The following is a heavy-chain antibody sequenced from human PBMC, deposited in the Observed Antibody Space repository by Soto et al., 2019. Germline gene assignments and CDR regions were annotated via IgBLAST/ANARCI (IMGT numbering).Heavy chain of an antibody. CDR1: GGSISTSNW. Sequence: QVQLQESGPGLVKPSGTLSLTCAVSGGSISTSNWWSWVRQPPGKGLEWIGEVYRTGSTNYNPSLESRLTISVDQSKNQFSLKLTSVTAADTAVEYCARARATIAAAAIFDCWGQGTLVTVSS. V-gene: IGHV4-4*02. J-gene: IGHJ4*02. CDR3: ARARATIAAAAIFDC. CDR2: VYRTGST. D-gene: IGHD6-13*01.